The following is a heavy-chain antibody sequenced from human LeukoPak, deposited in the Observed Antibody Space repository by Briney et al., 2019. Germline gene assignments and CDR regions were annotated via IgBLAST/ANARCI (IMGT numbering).Heavy chain of an antibody. Sequence: PGGSLRLSCVASGFIFSSYSMNWVRQAPGKGLQWVSSISSSRSHILYADSVKGRFTISRDNAKNSLYLQMNSLRAEDTAVYYCARGGFDYAEFDYWGQGTLVTVSS. CDR2: ISSSRSHI. V-gene: IGHV3-21*01. CDR3: ARGGFDYAEFDY. D-gene: IGHD4-17*01. J-gene: IGHJ4*02. CDR1: GFIFSSYS.